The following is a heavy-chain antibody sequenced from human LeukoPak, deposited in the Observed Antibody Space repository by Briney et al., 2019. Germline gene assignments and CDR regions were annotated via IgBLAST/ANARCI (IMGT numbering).Heavy chain of an antibody. Sequence: PSETLSLTCTVSGGSISSYYWSWIRQPPGKGLEWIGYIYYSGSTNYNPSLKSRVTISVDTSKNQFSLKLSSVTAADTAVYYCAREMQLWLPPYYYYYMDVWGKGTTVTVSS. CDR1: GGSISSYY. CDR3: AREMQLWLPPYYYYYMDV. CDR2: IYYSGST. V-gene: IGHV4-59*01. J-gene: IGHJ6*03. D-gene: IGHD5-18*01.